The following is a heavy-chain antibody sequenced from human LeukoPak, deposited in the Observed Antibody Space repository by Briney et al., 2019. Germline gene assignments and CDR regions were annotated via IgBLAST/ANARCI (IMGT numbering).Heavy chain of an antibody. CDR1: GCTVSSHA. D-gene: IGHD6-19*01. CDR3: AKGLAVAGHFDY. V-gene: IGHV3-23*01. CDR2: ISGSGAST. Sequence: GRSLRLSWAASGCTVSSHAMSWVRQAPGEWLEWALAISGSGASTYYADSVQGRFTIYRDKSKNTLYLQMHSLRAEDTAVYYCAKGLAVAGHFDYWGQGTLVTVSS. J-gene: IGHJ4*02.